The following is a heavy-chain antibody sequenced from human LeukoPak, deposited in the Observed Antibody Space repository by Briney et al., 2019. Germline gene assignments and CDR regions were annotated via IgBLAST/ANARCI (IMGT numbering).Heavy chain of an antibody. V-gene: IGHV1-2*04. Sequence: ASVKVSCKASGYTFTGYYMHWLRQAPGQGLEWMGWINPNSGGTNYAQKFQGWVTMTRDTSISTAYMELRSLRSDDTAVYYCARAYYDFSNGYEYYFDYWGQGTLVTVSS. D-gene: IGHD3-3*01. CDR3: ARAYYDFSNGYEYYFDY. CDR2: INPNSGGT. J-gene: IGHJ4*02. CDR1: GYTFTGYY.